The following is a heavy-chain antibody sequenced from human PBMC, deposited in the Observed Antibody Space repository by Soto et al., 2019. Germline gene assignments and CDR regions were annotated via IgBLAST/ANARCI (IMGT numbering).Heavy chain of an antibody. D-gene: IGHD3-3*01. CDR1: GFTFSGYV. Sequence: PGGSLRLSCAASGFTFSGYVMHWVGQSPGKGLEWVAVISYDGSNKYYADPVKGRFTISRDNSKNTLYLQMNSLRAEDTAVYYCALVPTFDFWSGYYPIVFDYWGQGTLVTVSS. V-gene: IGHV3-30*03. J-gene: IGHJ4*02. CDR3: ALVPTFDFWSGYYPIVFDY. CDR2: ISYDGSNK.